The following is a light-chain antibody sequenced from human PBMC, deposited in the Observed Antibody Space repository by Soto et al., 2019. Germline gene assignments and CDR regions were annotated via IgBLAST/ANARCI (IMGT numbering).Light chain of an antibody. J-gene: IGKJ2*01. CDR1: QSVGGN. CDR2: GAS. Sequence: EIVMTQSPGTLSVSPGERATLSCRASQSVGGNLAWYQQKPGQAPRLLIYGASSRATGIPDRFSGSGSGTDFTLTISRLEPEDFAVYYCQHYGGSPYTFGQGTK. V-gene: IGKV3-20*01. CDR3: QHYGGSPYT.